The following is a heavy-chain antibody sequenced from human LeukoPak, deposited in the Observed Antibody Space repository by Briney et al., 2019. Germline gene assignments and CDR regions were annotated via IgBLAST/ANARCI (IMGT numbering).Heavy chain of an antibody. D-gene: IGHD5-18*01. V-gene: IGHV4-59*01. J-gene: IGHJ3*02. Sequence: PSETLSLTCGVYGGSFSGYNWNWIRQPPRKGLEWIGYIYYSGSTNYNPSLKSRVTISVDTSKNQFSLKLSSVTAADTAVYYCARDSRRGYSYGLDAFDIWGQGTMVTVSS. CDR2: IYYSGST. CDR1: GGSFSGYN. CDR3: ARDSRRGYSYGLDAFDI.